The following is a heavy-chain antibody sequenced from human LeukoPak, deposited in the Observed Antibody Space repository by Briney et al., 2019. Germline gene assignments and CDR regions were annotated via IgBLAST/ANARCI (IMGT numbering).Heavy chain of an antibody. J-gene: IGHJ4*02. Sequence: ASVKVSCKVSGYTLTELSIHWVRQAPGQGLEWMGIINPSGGSTSYAQKFQGRVTMTRDMSTSTVYMELSSLRSEDTAVYYCARDIVERELDGSGSYPNFDYWGQGTLVTVSS. CDR2: INPSGGST. V-gene: IGHV1-46*01. CDR1: GYTLTELS. D-gene: IGHD3-10*01. CDR3: ARDIVERELDGSGSYPNFDY.